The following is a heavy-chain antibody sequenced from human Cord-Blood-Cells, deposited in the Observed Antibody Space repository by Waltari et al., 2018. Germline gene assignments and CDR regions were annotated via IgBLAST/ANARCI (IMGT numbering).Heavy chain of an antibody. Sequence: QVQLQQWGAGLLKPSETLSLTCAVYGGSFSGYYWSWIRQPPGKGLEWIGENNHSGSTNYNPSRKSRVTISVDTSKNQFSLKLSSVTDADTAVYYCARASSSYYYYYYMDVWGKGTTVTVSS. V-gene: IGHV4-34*01. CDR3: ARASSSYYYYYYMDV. CDR2: NNHSGST. D-gene: IGHD6-6*01. CDR1: GGSFSGYY. J-gene: IGHJ6*03.